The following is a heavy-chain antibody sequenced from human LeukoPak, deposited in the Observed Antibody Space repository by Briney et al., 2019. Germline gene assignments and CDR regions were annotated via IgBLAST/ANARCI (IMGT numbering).Heavy chain of an antibody. CDR2: MNPNSGNT. CDR3: AREVGSARPLGKRTGYYYMDV. CDR1: GYTFTSYD. Sequence: ASVKVSCKASGYTFTSYDINWVRQATGQGLEWMGWMNPNSGNTGYAQKFQGRVTMTRNTSISTAYMELSSLRSEDTAVYYCAREVGSARPLGKRTGYYYMDVWGKGTTVTVSS. J-gene: IGHJ6*03. D-gene: IGHD6-6*01. V-gene: IGHV1-8*01.